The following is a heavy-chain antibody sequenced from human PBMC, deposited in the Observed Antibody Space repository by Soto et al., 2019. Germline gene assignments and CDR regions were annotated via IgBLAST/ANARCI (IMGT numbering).Heavy chain of an antibody. V-gene: IGHV1-69*13. D-gene: IGHD6-13*01. Sequence: ASVKVSCKASGGTFSSYAISWMRQAPGQGLEWMGGIIPIFGTANYARKFQGRVTITADESTSTAYMELSSLRSEDTAVYYCGRDKERSSSWYFDYWGQGTLVTVSS. CDR1: GGTFSSYA. CDR2: IIPIFGTA. J-gene: IGHJ4*02. CDR3: GRDKERSSSWYFDY.